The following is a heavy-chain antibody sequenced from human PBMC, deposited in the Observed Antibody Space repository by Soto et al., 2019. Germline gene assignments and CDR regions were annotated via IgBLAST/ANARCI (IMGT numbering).Heavy chain of an antibody. V-gene: IGHV4-30-2*01. CDR2: IYHSGST. CDR3: ATVPAP. J-gene: IGHJ5*02. Sequence: QLQLQESGSGLVKPSQTLSLTCAVSGGSISSGGYSWSWIRQPPGKGLEWIGYIYHSGSTYYKPSTNRRVPRSVDRSQNQYSLQLSSVTAADTAVDYCATVPAPWGQGTPVTVSS. CDR1: GGSISSGGYS.